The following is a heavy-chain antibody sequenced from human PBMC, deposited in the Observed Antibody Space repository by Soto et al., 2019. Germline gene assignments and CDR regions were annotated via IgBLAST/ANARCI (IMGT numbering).Heavy chain of an antibody. V-gene: IGHV4-31*03. CDR2: IYYSGST. J-gene: IGHJ4*02. CDR3: ARGRSSSRAGFRIDY. Sequence: PSETLSLTCTVSGGSISSGGYYWSWIRQHPGKVLEWIGYIYYSGSTYYNPSLKSRVTISVATSKNQFSLKLSSVTAADTAVYYCARGRSSSRAGFRIDYWGQGTLVTVSS. CDR1: GGSISSGGYY. D-gene: IGHD6-6*01.